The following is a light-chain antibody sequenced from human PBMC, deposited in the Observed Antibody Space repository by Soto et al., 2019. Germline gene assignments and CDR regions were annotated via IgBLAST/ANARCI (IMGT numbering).Light chain of an antibody. CDR1: QSISTW. Sequence: DIQMTQSPSTLSASVGDGVTITCRASQSISTWLAWYQQKPGKAPNLLIYKASSLESGVPSRFSGSGSGTEFTLTISSLQPDDFATYYCQQYNSYPTFGQGTKVEIK. CDR2: KAS. CDR3: QQYNSYPT. J-gene: IGKJ1*01. V-gene: IGKV1-5*03.